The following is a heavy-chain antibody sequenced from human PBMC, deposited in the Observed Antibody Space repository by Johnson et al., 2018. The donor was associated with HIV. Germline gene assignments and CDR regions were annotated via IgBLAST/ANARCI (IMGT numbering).Heavy chain of an antibody. CDR1: GFTFSSYG. CDR2: IRYDGSDK. CDR3: ARGIAVSNWVDI. D-gene: IGHD6-19*01. V-gene: IGHV3-30*02. Sequence: QVQLVESGGGVVQPGGSLRLSCAASGFTFSSYGMHWVRQAPGKGLEWVAFIRYDGSDKHYADSVKGRFTISRDNSKNTLYLQMNSLRAEDTAVYYCARGIAVSNWVDIWGQGTMVTVSS. J-gene: IGHJ3*02.